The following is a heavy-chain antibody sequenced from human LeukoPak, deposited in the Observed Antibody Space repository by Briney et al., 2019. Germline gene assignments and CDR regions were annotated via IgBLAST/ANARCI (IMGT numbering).Heavy chain of an antibody. V-gene: IGHV3-43*02. D-gene: IGHD2-21*01. CDR2: ISRDGGST. J-gene: IGHJ6*02. CDR3: AKEVVSTWPRYHGMDV. CDR1: GFTFDDYG. Sequence: GGSLRLSCAASGFTFDDYGMHWVRQAPGKGLEWVSLISRDGGSTYYADSVKGRFTISRDNSKNSLYLQMNSLRTEDTALYYCAKEVVSTWPRYHGMDVWGRGTTVTVSS.